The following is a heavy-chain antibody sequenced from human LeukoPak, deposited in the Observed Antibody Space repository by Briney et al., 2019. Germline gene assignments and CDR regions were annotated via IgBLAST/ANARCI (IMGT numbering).Heavy chain of an antibody. CDR2: ISHDGSNK. CDR1: GITFSSYG. V-gene: IGHV3-30*18. CDR3: AKDRHYGSGNFDY. D-gene: IGHD3-10*01. J-gene: IGHJ4*02. Sequence: GGSLRLSCAASGITFSSYGMHWVRQAPGKGLEWVAVISHDGSNKYYADSVKGRFTISRDNSKNTLYLQMNSLRAEDTAVYYCAKDRHYGSGNFDYWGQGTLVTVSS.